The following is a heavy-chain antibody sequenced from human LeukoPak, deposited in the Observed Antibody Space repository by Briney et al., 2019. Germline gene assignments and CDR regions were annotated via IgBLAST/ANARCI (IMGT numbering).Heavy chain of an antibody. J-gene: IGHJ4*02. Sequence: GGSLRLSCAASGFTFTSYSLNWVRQAPGKGLEWVSYITSSGNHIYYADSVKGRFTISRDNAKNSLYLQMNSLRAEDTAVYYCARADYYRFDYWGQGTLDTVSS. D-gene: IGHD3-22*01. V-gene: IGHV3-21*05. CDR1: GFTFTSYS. CDR3: ARADYYRFDY. CDR2: ITSSGNHI.